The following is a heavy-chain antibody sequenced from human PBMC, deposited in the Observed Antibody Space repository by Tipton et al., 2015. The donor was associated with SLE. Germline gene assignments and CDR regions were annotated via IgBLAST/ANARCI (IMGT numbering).Heavy chain of an antibody. V-gene: IGHV4-59*01. D-gene: IGHD3-10*01. CDR2: IYYSGST. Sequence: LRLSCTVSGGSISSYYWSWIRQPPGKGLECIGYIYYSGSTNYNPSLKSRVTISVDTSKNQFSLKLSSVTAADTAVYYCARESRDDYYMDVWGKGTTVTVSS. J-gene: IGHJ6*03. CDR1: GGSISSYY. CDR3: ARESRDDYYMDV.